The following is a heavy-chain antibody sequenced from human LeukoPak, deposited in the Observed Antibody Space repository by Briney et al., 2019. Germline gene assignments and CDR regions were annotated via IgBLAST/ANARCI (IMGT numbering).Heavy chain of an antibody. Sequence: PGGSLRLSCAASGFTFSSYAMHWVRQAPGKGLEWVAVISYDGSNKYYADSVKGRFTISRDNSKNTLYLQMNSLRAEDTAVYYCARDLGYSSSWYSNYFDYWGQGTLVTVSS. J-gene: IGHJ4*02. V-gene: IGHV3-30-3*01. D-gene: IGHD6-13*01. CDR1: GFTFSSYA. CDR3: ARDLGYSSSWYSNYFDY. CDR2: ISYDGSNK.